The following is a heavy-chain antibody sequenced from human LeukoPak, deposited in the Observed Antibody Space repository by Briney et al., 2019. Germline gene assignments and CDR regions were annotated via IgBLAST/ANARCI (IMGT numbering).Heavy chain of an antibody. D-gene: IGHD3-22*01. J-gene: IGHJ1*01. CDR1: GFTFSNFA. CDR3: AKGIRRGYDGTNGYFQH. Sequence: GGSLRLSCVASGFTFSNFAMCWVRQTLGKGLEWVSGISGSGGSTYYADSVKGRFTISRDNSKNTLYLQMNSLRAEDTAVYYCAKGIRRGYDGTNGYFQHWGQGTLVTVSS. CDR2: ISGSGGST. V-gene: IGHV3-23*01.